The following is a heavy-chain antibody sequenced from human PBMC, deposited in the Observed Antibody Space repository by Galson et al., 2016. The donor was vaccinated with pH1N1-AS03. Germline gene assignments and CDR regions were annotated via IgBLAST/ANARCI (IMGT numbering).Heavy chain of an antibody. CDR2: ISGICTSN. CDR1: GFTFKNYA. V-gene: IGHV3-23*01. Sequence: SLRLSCAASGFTFKNYAMSWVRQAPGKGLEWVSVISGICTSNYYAASVKGRFSISRDNARNTLSLQMDGLRAEDTALYYCAKEGDEGAFDCWGQGTLVTVSP. J-gene: IGHJ4*02. CDR3: AKEGDEGAFDC.